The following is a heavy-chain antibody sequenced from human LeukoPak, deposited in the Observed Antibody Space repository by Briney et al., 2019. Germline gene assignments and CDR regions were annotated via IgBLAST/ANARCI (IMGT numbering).Heavy chain of an antibody. J-gene: IGHJ4*02. V-gene: IGHV3-48*03. CDR3: ARANGDY. CDR1: GFPFSSYE. CDR2: ISGSGTTI. D-gene: IGHD2-8*01. Sequence: GGSLRLSCAASGFPFSSYEMNWVRQAPGKGLEWVSYISGSGTTIHYADSVKGRFTISRDNAENSLYLQMNSLRAEDTAVYYCARANGDYWGQGTLVTVSS.